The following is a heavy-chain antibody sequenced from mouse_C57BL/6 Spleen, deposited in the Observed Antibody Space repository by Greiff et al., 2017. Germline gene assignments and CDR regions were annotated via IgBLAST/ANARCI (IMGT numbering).Heavy chain of an antibody. D-gene: IGHD1-2*01. J-gene: IGHJ1*03. CDR3: ARNYGHSDWYFDV. Sequence: EVQLQQSGAELVKPGDSVTLSCTASGFNIKDYYMHWVKQRSEQGLEWIGRFDPEDGETKYAPKFQGKATITADTSSNTAYLQLSSLTSEDTAVYYCARNYGHSDWYFDVWGTGTTVTVSS. V-gene: IGHV14-2*01. CDR1: GFNIKDYY. CDR2: FDPEDGET.